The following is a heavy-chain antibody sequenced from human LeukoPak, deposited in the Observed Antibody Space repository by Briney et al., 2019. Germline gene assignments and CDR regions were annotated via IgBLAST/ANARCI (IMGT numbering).Heavy chain of an antibody. V-gene: IGHV1-2*04. Sequence: ASVKVSCKASGYTFTGYYMHWVRQAPGQGLEWMGWINPNSGGTNYAQKFQGWVTMTRDTSISTAYMELSRLRSDDTAVYYCARGSSGSYYNGSDYFDYWGQGTLVTVPS. D-gene: IGHD3-10*01. CDR3: ARGSSGSYYNGSDYFDY. CDR1: GYTFTGYY. J-gene: IGHJ4*02. CDR2: INPNSGGT.